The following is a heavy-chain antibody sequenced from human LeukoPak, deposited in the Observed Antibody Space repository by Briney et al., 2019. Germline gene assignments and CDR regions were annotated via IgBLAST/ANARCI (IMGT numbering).Heavy chain of an antibody. CDR3: ARVHSGSWPYFYYYMDV. CDR1: GGSISSNSHY. V-gene: IGHV4-39*07. D-gene: IGHD6-13*01. Sequence: SETLSLTCTVSGGSISSNSHYWGWIRQPPGKGLEWIGSVFYSGSTYYNPSLKSRVTISVDTSKNQFSLKLNSVTAADTAVYYCARVHSGSWPYFYYYMDVWGKGTTITVSS. J-gene: IGHJ6*03. CDR2: VFYSGST.